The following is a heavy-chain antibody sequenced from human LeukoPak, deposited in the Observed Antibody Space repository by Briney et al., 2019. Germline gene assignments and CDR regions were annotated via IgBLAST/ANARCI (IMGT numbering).Heavy chain of an antibody. CDR3: AKSGGYGLIDY. Sequence: SETLSLTCTVSGGSISSRSYYWGWIRQPPGKGLEWTGSINYSGSTYYNPSLKSRVTISIDTSKNQFSLRLSSVTAADTAMYYCAKSGGYGLIDYWGQGTLVTVSS. V-gene: IGHV4-39*01. J-gene: IGHJ4*02. CDR1: GGSISSRSYY. CDR2: INYSGST. D-gene: IGHD1-26*01.